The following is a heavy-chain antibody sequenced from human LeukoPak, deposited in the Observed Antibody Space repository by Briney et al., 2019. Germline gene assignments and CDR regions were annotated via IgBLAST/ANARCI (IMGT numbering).Heavy chain of an antibody. D-gene: IGHD6-13*01. CDR3: ARGLEQQLVLFDY. V-gene: IGHV4-34*01. CDR1: GGSFSGYY. CDR2: INHSGST. J-gene: IGHJ4*02. Sequence: SETPSLTCAVYGGSFSGYYWSWIRQPPGKGLEWIGEINHSGSTNYNPSLKSRVTISVDTSKNQFSLKLSSVTAADTAVYYCARGLEQQLVLFDYWGQGTLVTVSS.